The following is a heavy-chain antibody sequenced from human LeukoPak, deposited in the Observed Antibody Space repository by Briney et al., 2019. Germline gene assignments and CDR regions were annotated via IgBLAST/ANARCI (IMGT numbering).Heavy chain of an antibody. CDR2: IYYSGST. D-gene: IGHD6-19*01. CDR1: GGSISSSSNYY. J-gene: IGHJ4*02. Sequence: SETLSLTCSVSGGSISSSSNYYWGWIRQPPGKGLEWIGSIYYSGSTYYNTSLKSRVTISVDTSKNQFSLKLSSVTAADTAVYYCARPGSSGWTRVDYWGQGTLVTVSS. V-gene: IGHV4-39*07. CDR3: ARPGSSGWTRVDY.